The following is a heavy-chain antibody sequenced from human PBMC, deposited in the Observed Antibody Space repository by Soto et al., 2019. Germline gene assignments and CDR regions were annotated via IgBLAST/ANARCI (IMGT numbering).Heavy chain of an antibody. CDR3: ARDSVVAEMATITFFDY. D-gene: IGHD5-12*01. J-gene: IGHJ4*02. Sequence: PGGSLRLSCAASGFTVSSNYMSWVRQAPGKGLEWVSVIYSGGSTYYADSVKGRFTISRDNSKNTLYLQMNSLRAEDTAVYYCARDSVVAEMATITFFDYWGQGTLVTVSS. CDR2: IYSGGST. V-gene: IGHV3-53*01. CDR1: GFTVSSNY.